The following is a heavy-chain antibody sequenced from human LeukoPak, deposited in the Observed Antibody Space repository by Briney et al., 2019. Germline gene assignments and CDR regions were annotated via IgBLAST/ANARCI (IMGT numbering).Heavy chain of an antibody. CDR3: ARDFPEACSSTSCHRDWFDP. CDR1: GDSISTSKSY. J-gene: IGHJ5*02. D-gene: IGHD2-2*01. V-gene: IGHV4-39*07. CDR2: IYYSGST. Sequence: SGTLSLTCTVSGDSISTSKSYWGWIRQPPGKGLEWIGSIYYSGSTYYNPSLKSRVTISVDTSKNQFSLKLSSVTAADTAVYYCARDFPEACSSTSCHRDWFDPWGQGTLVTVSS.